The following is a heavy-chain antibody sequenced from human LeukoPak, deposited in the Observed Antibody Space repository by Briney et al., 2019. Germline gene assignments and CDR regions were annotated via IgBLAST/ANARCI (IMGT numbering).Heavy chain of an antibody. CDR3: XXXSRITIFGALDY. V-gene: IGHV3-23*01. Sequence: GGSLRLSCAASGFTFSSYAMSWVRQAPGKGLEWVSAISGSGGSTYYADSVKGRFTISRDNSKNTLYLQMNSLRADDTAVYYXXXXSRITIFGALDYWGQGTLVTVSS. J-gene: IGHJ4*02. CDR1: GFTFSSYA. CDR2: ISGSGGST. D-gene: IGHD3-3*01.